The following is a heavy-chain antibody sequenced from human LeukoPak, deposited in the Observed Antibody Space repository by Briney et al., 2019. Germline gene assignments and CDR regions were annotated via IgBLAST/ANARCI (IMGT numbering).Heavy chain of an antibody. V-gene: IGHV4-39*01. Sequence: ASETLSLTCTVSGGSISSSSYYWGWIRQPPGKGLEWIGSIYYSGSTYYNPSLKSRVTISVDTSKNQFSLKLSSVTAADTAVYYCASTASDCSSTSCYWGRYYYYDMDVWGQGTTVTVSS. CDR1: GGSISSSSYY. D-gene: IGHD2-2*01. CDR2: IYYSGST. CDR3: ASTASDCSSTSCYWGRYYYYDMDV. J-gene: IGHJ6*02.